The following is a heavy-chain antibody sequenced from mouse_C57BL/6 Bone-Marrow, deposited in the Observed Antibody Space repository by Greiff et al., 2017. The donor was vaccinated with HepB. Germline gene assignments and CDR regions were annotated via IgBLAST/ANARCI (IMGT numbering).Heavy chain of an antibody. J-gene: IGHJ4*01. V-gene: IGHV1-78*01. Sequence: QVQLQQSDAELVKPGASVKISCKASGYTFTDHTIHWMKQRPEQGLEWIGYIYPRDGSTKYNGKFKGKATLTADKSSSTAYMQLNSLTSEDSAVYVCARGEDYYAMDYWGQGTSVTVSS. CDR1: GYTFTDHT. CDR2: IYPRDGST. CDR3: ARGEDYYAMDY.